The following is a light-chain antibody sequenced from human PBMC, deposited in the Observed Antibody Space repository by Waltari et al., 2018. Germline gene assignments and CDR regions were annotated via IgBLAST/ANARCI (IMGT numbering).Light chain of an antibody. CDR3: QQYYSTPLT. CDR1: PSVLYSSNNKNY. J-gene: IGKJ4*01. Sequence: DIVMTQSPDSLAVSLGERAPINCKSSPSVLYSSNNKNYLAWYQQKPGQPPKLLIYWASTRESGVPDRFSGSGSGTDFTLTISSLQAEDVAVYYCQQYYSTPLTFGGGTKVEIK. CDR2: WAS. V-gene: IGKV4-1*01.